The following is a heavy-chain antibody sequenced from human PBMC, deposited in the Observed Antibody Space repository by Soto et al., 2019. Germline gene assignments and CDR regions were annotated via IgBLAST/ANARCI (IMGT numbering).Heavy chain of an antibody. Sequence: QVQLVQSGAEVKKPGASVKVSCKASGYTFIGSALHWVRQASGHRPEWLGWINIGNGNTRYSQKVQGRVTLTRDTSGSTAYMELSSLRSEDTAVYYCTRDPFPGGMDVWGQGTSVTVSS. D-gene: IGHD3-10*01. CDR3: TRDPFPGGMDV. CDR1: GYTFIGSA. CDR2: INIGNGNT. V-gene: IGHV1-3*04. J-gene: IGHJ6*02.